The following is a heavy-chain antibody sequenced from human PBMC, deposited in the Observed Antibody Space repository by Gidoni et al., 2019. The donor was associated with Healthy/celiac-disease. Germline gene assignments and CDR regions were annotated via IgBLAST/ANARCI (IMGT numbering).Heavy chain of an antibody. Sequence: QVQLVQSGAEVKKPGASVKVSCKASGYTFTSYDINWVRQATGQGLEWLGWMNPNSGNTGYAQKFQGRVTMTRNTSISTAYMELSSLRSEDTAVYYCARGIGYCSSTSCYGAYYYYYMDVWGKGTTVTVSS. J-gene: IGHJ6*03. CDR1: GYTFTSYD. CDR3: ARGIGYCSSTSCYGAYYYYYMDV. CDR2: MNPNSGNT. D-gene: IGHD2-2*01. V-gene: IGHV1-8*01.